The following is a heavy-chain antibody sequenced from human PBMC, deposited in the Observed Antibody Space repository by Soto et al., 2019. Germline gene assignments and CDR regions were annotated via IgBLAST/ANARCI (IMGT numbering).Heavy chain of an antibody. J-gene: IGHJ6*02. CDR1: GYTLTSYY. Sequence: ASVKVSCKASGYTLTSYYLHWVRQAPGQGPEWMGIINPSGGITNDAQKFQDRVTMTSDTSTSTVYMELSSLRSEDTAVYYCARGISTTRYYYYYGMNVWGQGTTVTVSS. CDR2: INPSGGIT. D-gene: IGHD2-2*01. V-gene: IGHV1-46*01. CDR3: ARGISTTRYYYYYGMNV.